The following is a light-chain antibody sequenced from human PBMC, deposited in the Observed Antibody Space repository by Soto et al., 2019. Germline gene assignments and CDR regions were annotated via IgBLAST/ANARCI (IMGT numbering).Light chain of an antibody. CDR3: QQYHDWPFT. J-gene: IGKJ4*01. Sequence: EIVMTQSPATLSVSPGERATLSCRASQSVRSNFAWYQQRPAQAPRLLIYDVSTRATGVPPRFSGSGSGTEFILTTISLQHEDFSAYYCQQYHDWPFTFGGGTKVEIK. CDR2: DVS. V-gene: IGKV3D-15*01. CDR1: QSVRSN.